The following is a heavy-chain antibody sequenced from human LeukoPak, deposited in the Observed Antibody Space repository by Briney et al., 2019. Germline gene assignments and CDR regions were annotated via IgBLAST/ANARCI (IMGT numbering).Heavy chain of an antibody. CDR3: AKDRAGGSYSPY. CDR2: ISGSGGST. Sequence: GGSLRLSCAASGFTFSSYAMSWVRQAPGRGLEWVSAISGSGGSTYYADSVKGRFTISRDNSKNTLYLQMNSLRAEDTAVYYCAKDRAGGSYSPYWGQGTLVTVSS. V-gene: IGHV3-23*01. D-gene: IGHD1-26*01. CDR1: GFTFSSYA. J-gene: IGHJ4*02.